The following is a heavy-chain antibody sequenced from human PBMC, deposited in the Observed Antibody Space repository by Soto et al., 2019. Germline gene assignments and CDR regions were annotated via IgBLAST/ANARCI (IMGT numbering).Heavy chain of an antibody. Sequence: PSQTLSLTCAISGDSVSSTIAAWNWSRQYPSRGLEWLGRTYYRSKWYKHYAVSVNSRITVNPDTSQNQFSLQLDSMTPEDAAVYYCARSGPGGYIDYWGQGTLVTVSS. CDR3: ARSGPGGYIDY. CDR2: TYYRSKWYK. D-gene: IGHD3-22*01. V-gene: IGHV6-1*01. CDR1: GDSVSSTIAA. J-gene: IGHJ4*02.